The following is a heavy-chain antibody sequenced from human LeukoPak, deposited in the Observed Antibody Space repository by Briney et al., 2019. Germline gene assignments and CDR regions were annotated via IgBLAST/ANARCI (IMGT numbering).Heavy chain of an antibody. D-gene: IGHD6-13*01. CDR2: MKYDGREK. J-gene: IGHJ4*02. CDR3: ARDIEAAGLFLDY. V-gene: IGHV3-7*01. Sequence: GGSLRLSRAAAGFTFSRYWMSWVRQAPGKGLEGVANMKYDGREKYYVDAVKGRFTISRDNAKNSLYLQMNSLRAEDTAVYYCARDIEAAGLFLDYWGQGTLVTVSS. CDR1: GFTFSRYW.